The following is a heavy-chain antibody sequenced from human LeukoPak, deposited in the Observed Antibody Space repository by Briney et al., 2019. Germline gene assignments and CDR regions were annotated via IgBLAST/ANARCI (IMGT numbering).Heavy chain of an antibody. CDR2: IYYSGST. CDR1: GGSISSSSYY. Sequence: SETLSLTCTVSGGSISSSSYYWGWIRQPPGKGLEWIGSIYYSGSTYYNPSLKSRVTISVDTSKNQFSLKLSSVTAADTAVHYCARHFWTAAATDYWGQGTLVTVSS. V-gene: IGHV4-39*01. J-gene: IGHJ4*02. D-gene: IGHD6-13*01. CDR3: ARHFWTAAATDY.